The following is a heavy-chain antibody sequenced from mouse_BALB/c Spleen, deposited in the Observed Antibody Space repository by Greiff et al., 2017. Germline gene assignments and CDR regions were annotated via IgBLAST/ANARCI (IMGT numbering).Heavy chain of an antibody. CDR3: ARNRYDDGDYYAMDY. Sequence: EVKLVESGGGLVQPGGSRKLSCAASGFTFSSFGMHWVRQAPEKGLEWVAYISSGSSTIYYADTVKGRFTISRDNPKNTLFLQMTSLRSEDTAMYYCARNRYDDGDYYAMDYWGQGTTVTVSS. V-gene: IGHV5-17*02. J-gene: IGHJ4*01. D-gene: IGHD2-14*01. CDR2: ISSGSSTI. CDR1: GFTFSSFG.